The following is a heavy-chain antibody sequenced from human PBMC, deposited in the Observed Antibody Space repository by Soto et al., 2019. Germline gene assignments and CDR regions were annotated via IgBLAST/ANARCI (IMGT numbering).Heavy chain of an antibody. V-gene: IGHV1-69*13. CDR1: GGTFSSYA. CDR3: ARENAPLYNWNDVYYYYGMDV. CDR2: IIPIFGTA. J-gene: IGHJ6*02. Sequence: ASVKVSCKASGGTFSSYAISWVRQAPGQGLEWMGGIIPIFGTANYAQKFRGRVTITADESTSTAYMELSSLRSEDTAVYYCARENAPLYNWNDVYYYYGMDVWGQGTTVTVSS. D-gene: IGHD1-1*01.